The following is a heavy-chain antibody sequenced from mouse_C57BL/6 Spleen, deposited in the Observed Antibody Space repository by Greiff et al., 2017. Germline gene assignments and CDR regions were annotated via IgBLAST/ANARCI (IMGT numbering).Heavy chain of an antibody. CDR3: ANPSMVTPDYYAMDD. D-gene: IGHD2-2*01. CDR2: IHPNSGST. V-gene: IGHV1-64*01. Sequence: QVQLQQPGAELVKPGASVKLSCKASGYTFTSYWMHWVKQRPGQGLEWIGMIHPNSGSTNYNEKFKSKATLTVDKSSSTAYMQLSSLTSEDSAVYYCANPSMVTPDYYAMDDWGQGTSVTVSS. CDR1: GYTFTSYW. J-gene: IGHJ4*01.